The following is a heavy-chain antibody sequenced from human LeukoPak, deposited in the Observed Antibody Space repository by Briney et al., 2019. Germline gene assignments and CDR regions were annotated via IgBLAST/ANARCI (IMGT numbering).Heavy chain of an antibody. Sequence: PGGSLRLSCAASGFTFSSYAMSWVRQAPGKGLEWVSAISGSGGSTYYADSVKGRFTISRDNSKNTLYLQMNSLRAEDTAVYYCASIIRQWLAPYYFDYWGQGTLVTVSS. CDR3: ASIIRQWLAPYYFDY. CDR1: GFTFSSYA. CDR2: ISGSGGST. D-gene: IGHD6-19*01. J-gene: IGHJ4*02. V-gene: IGHV3-23*01.